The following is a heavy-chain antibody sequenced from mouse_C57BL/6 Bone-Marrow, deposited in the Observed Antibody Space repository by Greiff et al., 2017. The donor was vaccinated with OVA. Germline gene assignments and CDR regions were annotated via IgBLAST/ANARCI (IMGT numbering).Heavy chain of an antibody. CDR2: ISSGGSDT. D-gene: IGHD4-1*01. CDR3: ARHETWDGPY. CDR1: GFTFSSYG. Sequence: EVQLVESGGDLVKPGGSLKLSCAASGFTFSSYGMSWVRQTPDKRLEWVATISSGGSDTYYPDSVKGRSTISRDNAKNTLYLQMSSLKSEDTAICYCARHETWDGPYWGQGALVTVSA. J-gene: IGHJ3*01. V-gene: IGHV5-6*01.